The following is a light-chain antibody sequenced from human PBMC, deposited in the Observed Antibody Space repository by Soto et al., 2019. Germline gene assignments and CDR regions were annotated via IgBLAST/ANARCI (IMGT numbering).Light chain of an antibody. J-gene: IGKJ4*01. V-gene: IGKV4-1*01. CDR1: QSVLYSSKDENFNNKNF. Sequence: DIVMTQSPDSLAVSLGERATINCKSSQSVLYSSKDENFNNKNFQAWYQQKPGQPPKLLIYWASTRESGVPDRFSGSGSGTDFTLTISSLQAEDVADYYCQQYYSPPLTFGGGTKVEIK. CDR3: QQYYSPPLT. CDR2: WAS.